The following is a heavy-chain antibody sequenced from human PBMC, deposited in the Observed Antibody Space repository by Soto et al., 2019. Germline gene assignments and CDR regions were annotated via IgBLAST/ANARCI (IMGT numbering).Heavy chain of an antibody. V-gene: IGHV6-1*01. J-gene: IGHJ5*02. CDR3: ARVLDCSSTSCYTGWFDP. CDR1: GDSVSSNSAA. Sequence: QSQTLSLTCAISGDSVSSNSAAWNWIRQSPSRGLEWLGRTYYRSKWYNDYAVSVKSRITINPGTSKNQVSLQLNSVTHEDTAVYYWARVLDCSSTSCYTGWFDPWGQGTLVTVSS. D-gene: IGHD2-2*02. CDR2: TYYRSKWYN.